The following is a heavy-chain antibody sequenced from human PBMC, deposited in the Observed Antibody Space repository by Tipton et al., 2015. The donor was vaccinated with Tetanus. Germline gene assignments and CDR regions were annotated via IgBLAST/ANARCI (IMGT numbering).Heavy chain of an antibody. CDR1: GGSFSGYY. V-gene: IGHV4-4*07. CDR3: ARDIEEVGATKYFDY. Sequence: TLSLTCAVYGGSFSGYYWSWIRQPAGKGLEWIGRIYTSGSTNYNPSLKSRVTISVDTSKNQFSLKLTSVTAADTAVYYCARDIEEVGATKYFDYWGQGTLVTVSS. CDR2: IYTSGST. J-gene: IGHJ4*02. D-gene: IGHD1-26*01.